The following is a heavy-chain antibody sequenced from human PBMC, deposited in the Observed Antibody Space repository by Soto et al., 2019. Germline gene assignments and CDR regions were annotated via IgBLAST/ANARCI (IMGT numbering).Heavy chain of an antibody. Sequence: QVQLVQSGAEGKKPGASVEVSCKASGYTFTSYDINWVRQATGQGLECMGWMNPNSGKTGYAQKFQGRVTMTRNTSISTAYMELSSLRSEDTAVYYCARVYCSGGSCYSLSNVLIHYYYYMDVWGKGTTVTVSS. CDR1: GYTFTSYD. J-gene: IGHJ6*03. CDR3: ARVYCSGGSCYSLSNVLIHYYYYMDV. CDR2: MNPNSGKT. D-gene: IGHD2-15*01. V-gene: IGHV1-8*01.